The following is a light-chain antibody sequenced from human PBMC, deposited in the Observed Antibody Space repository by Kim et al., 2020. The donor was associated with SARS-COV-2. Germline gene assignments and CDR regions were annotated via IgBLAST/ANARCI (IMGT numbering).Light chain of an antibody. J-gene: IGLJ3*02. CDR1: KLGDKY. CDR2: EDR. CDR3: QTWDSSTAV. Sequence: SYELTQPPSVSVSPGQTASITCSGDKLGDKYACWYQQKPGRSPLLVIYEDRKRPSGIPERFSGSNSGNTATLTISGTQAMDEADYYCQTWDSSTAVFVGGTRLTVL. V-gene: IGLV3-1*01.